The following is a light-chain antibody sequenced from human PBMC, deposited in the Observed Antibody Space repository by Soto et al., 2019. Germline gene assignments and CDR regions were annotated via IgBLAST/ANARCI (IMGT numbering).Light chain of an antibody. CDR1: SSDVGGYNY. CDR3: SSYVRTNSYV. V-gene: IGLV2-8*01. Sequence: QSVLTQPPSASGSPGQSVTISCTGTSSDVGGYNYVSWYQHHPGKAPKLIIYEVYKRPSGVPDRFSASKSGGTAALTVSGLQAEDEADYSCSSYVRTNSYVFGTGTKVTVL. CDR2: EVY. J-gene: IGLJ1*01.